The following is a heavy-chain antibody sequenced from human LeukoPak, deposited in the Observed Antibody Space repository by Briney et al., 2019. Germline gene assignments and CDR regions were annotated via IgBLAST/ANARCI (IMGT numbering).Heavy chain of an antibody. Sequence: PGGSLRLSCAASGFTFSSYEMNWVRQAPGKGLEWVSYISSSGSTIYYADSVKGRFTISRDNSKNTLYLQMNSLRAEDTAVYYCARGGTTGTPYNGYYYYYYMDVWGKGTTVTVSS. D-gene: IGHD1-1*01. V-gene: IGHV3-48*03. CDR3: ARGGTTGTPYNGYYYYYYMDV. CDR1: GFTFSSYE. CDR2: ISSSGSTI. J-gene: IGHJ6*03.